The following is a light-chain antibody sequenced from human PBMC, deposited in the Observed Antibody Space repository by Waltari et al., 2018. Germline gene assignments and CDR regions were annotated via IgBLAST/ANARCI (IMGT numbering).Light chain of an antibody. CDR1: SSDVGSYNL. Sequence: QSALTQPASVSGSPGQSITIPCTGTSSDVGSYNLVSCYQQHPGKAPKLMIYEGSKRPSGVSNRFSGSKSGNTASLTISGLQAEDEADYYCCSYAGSSTFYVVFGGGTKLTVL. V-gene: IGLV2-23*03. CDR2: EGS. CDR3: CSYAGSSTFYVV. J-gene: IGLJ2*01.